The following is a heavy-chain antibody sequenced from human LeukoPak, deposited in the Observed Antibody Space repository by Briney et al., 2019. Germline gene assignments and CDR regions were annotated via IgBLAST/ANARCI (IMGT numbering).Heavy chain of an antibody. CDR2: FYYSGSA. J-gene: IGHJ4*02. CDR1: GGSISSSNYF. Sequence: SETLSLTCTVSGGSISSSNYFWGWFRQPPGKGLEWIGSFYYSGSANYNPSLKSRVTISLDTSKNQFSLKLSSVTAADTAVYFCASGGSPRRSDYWGQGTLVTVSS. V-gene: IGHV4-39*07. D-gene: IGHD3-10*01. CDR3: ASGGSPRRSDY.